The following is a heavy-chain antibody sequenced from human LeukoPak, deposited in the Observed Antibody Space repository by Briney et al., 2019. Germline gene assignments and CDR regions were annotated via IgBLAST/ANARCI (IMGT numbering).Heavy chain of an antibody. Sequence: SETLSLTRAVYGGSFSGYYWSWIRQPPGKGLEWIGEINHSGSTNYNPSLKSRVTISVDTSKNQFSLKLSSVTAADTAVYYCARGGGSRRIIIMVLGARRDAFDIWGQGTMVTVSS. CDR1: GGSFSGYY. D-gene: IGHD3-10*01. CDR2: INHSGST. J-gene: IGHJ3*02. CDR3: ARGGGSRRIIIMVLGARRDAFDI. V-gene: IGHV4-34*01.